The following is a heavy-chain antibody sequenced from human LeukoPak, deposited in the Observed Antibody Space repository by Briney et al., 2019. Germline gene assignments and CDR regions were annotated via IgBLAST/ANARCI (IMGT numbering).Heavy chain of an antibody. CDR3: ARGLDYDILTGYSH. CDR2: MNPNSGNT. D-gene: IGHD3-9*01. CDR1: GYTFTGYY. J-gene: IGHJ4*02. Sequence: ASVKVSCKASGYTFTGYYMRWVRQAPGQGLEWMGWMNPNSGNTGYAQKFQGRVTMTRNTSISTAYMELSSLRSEDTAVYYCARGLDYDILTGYSHWGQGTLVTVSS. V-gene: IGHV1-8*02.